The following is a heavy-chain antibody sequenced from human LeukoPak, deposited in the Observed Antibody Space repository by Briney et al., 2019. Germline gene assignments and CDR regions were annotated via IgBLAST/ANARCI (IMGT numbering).Heavy chain of an antibody. D-gene: IGHD2-15*01. CDR3: AGRRVCSGGSCGAFDI. CDR1: GGSISSYY. V-gene: IGHV4-4*07. J-gene: IGHJ3*02. Sequence: SETLSLTCTVSGGSISSYYWSWIRQPAGKGLEWIGRIYTSGSTNYNPSLKSRVTMSVDTSKNQFSLKLSSVTAADTAVYYCAGRRVCSGGSCGAFDIWGQGTMVTVPS. CDR2: IYTSGST.